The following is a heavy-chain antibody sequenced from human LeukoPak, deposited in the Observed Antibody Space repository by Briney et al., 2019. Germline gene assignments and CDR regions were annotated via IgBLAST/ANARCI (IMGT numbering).Heavy chain of an antibody. Sequence: PGGSLRLSCAASGFTFSSYSMNWVRQAPGKGLEWVSSISSSSYIYYADSVKGRFTISRDYAKNSLYLQMNSLRAEDTAVYYCARDLRYSSSWYWDWFDPWGQGTLVTVSS. CDR3: ARDLRYSSSWYWDWFDP. CDR1: GFTFSSYS. V-gene: IGHV3-21*01. D-gene: IGHD6-13*01. J-gene: IGHJ5*02. CDR2: ISSSSYI.